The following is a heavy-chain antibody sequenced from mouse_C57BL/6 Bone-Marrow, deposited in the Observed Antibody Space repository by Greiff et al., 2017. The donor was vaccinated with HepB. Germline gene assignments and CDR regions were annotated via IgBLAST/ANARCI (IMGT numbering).Heavy chain of an antibody. V-gene: IGHV1-63*01. J-gene: IGHJ4*01. CDR2: IYPGGGYT. Sequence: QVQLQQSGAELVRPGTSVKMSCKASGYTFTNYWIGWAKQRPGHGLEWIGDIYPGGGYTNYNEKFKGKATLTADKSSSTAYMQFSSLTSEDSAIYYCARLGSNYGYAMDYWGQGTSVTVSS. D-gene: IGHD2-5*01. CDR1: GYTFTNYW. CDR3: ARLGSNYGYAMDY.